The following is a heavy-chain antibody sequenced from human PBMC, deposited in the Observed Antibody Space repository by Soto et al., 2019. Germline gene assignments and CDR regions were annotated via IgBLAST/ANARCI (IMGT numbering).Heavy chain of an antibody. D-gene: IGHD3-9*01. V-gene: IGHV3-30*18. CDR1: GFTFSSYG. CDR3: AKGARYFDWLLTGMDV. CDR2: ISYDGSNK. Sequence: QVQLVESGGGVVQPGRSLRLSCAASGFTFSSYGMHWVRQAPGKGLEWVAVISYDGSNKYYADSVKGRFTISRDNSKNTLYLQMNSLRAEDTAVYYCAKGARYFDWLLTGMDVWGQGTMVTVSS. J-gene: IGHJ6*02.